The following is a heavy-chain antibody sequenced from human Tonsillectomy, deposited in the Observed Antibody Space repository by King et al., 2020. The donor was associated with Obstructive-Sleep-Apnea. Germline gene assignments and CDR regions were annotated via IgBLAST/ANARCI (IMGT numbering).Heavy chain of an antibody. CDR3: TTDYYDSSGCYFDY. CDR2: IKSKNDGGAT. D-gene: IGHD3-22*01. V-gene: IGHV3-15*01. CDR1: GFTFSDAW. Sequence: VQLVESGGGLVKPGGSLRLSCAASGFTFSDAWVSWVRQAPGEGLEWGGRIKSKNDGGATDYAGTGKGRFSISRDDLKNTLYLQMNSLKTEDTAVYYCTTDYYDSSGCYFDYWGQGTLVTVSS. J-gene: IGHJ4*02.